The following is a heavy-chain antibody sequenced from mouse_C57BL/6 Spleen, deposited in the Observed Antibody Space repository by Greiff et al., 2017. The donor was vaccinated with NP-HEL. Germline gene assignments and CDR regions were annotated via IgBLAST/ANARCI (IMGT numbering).Heavy chain of an antibody. D-gene: IGHD1-1*01. CDR1: GFTFSDAW. Sequence: EVKLVESGGGLVQPGGSMKLSCAASGFTFSDAWMDWVRQSPEKGLEWVAEIRNKANNHATYYAESVKGRFTISRDDSKSSVYLQMNSLRAEDTGIYYCTRGLRFPRYFDVWGTGTTVTVSS. CDR3: TRGLRFPRYFDV. CDR2: IRNKANNHAT. J-gene: IGHJ1*03. V-gene: IGHV6-6*01.